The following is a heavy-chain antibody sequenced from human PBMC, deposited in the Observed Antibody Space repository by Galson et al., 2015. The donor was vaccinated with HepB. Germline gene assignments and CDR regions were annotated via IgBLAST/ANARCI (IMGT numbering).Heavy chain of an antibody. CDR2: TLYRSKWSI. CDR3: ARVGPGRDGYNYGALDI. Sequence: CAISGDSVSSNRAAWNWIRQSPSRGLEWLGRTLYRSKWSIDYAASVRSRIIINPDTSNNQVSLPLNSVTPEDTAVYYCARVGPGRDGYNYGALDIWAQGTMVTVSS. CDR1: GDSVSSNRAA. V-gene: IGHV6-1*01. D-gene: IGHD5-24*01. J-gene: IGHJ3*02.